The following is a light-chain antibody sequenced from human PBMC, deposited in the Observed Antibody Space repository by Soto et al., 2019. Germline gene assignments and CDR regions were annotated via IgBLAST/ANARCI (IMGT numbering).Light chain of an antibody. V-gene: IGKV3D-7*01. CDR3: QQDYNLPPLT. CDR2: GAY. J-gene: IGKJ4*01. CDR1: QSVISSY. Sequence: PGERVTLSFIASQSVISSYLTWYQQKPGQAPRLLIYGAYTRATGIPARFSGSGSGTDFTLTISSLQPEDFAVYYCQQDYNLPPLTFGGGTKVDIK.